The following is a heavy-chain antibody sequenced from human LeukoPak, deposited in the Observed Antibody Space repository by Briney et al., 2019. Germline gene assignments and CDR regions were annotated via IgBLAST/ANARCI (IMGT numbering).Heavy chain of an antibody. CDR1: GGSISSSSYY. V-gene: IGHV4-39*07. CDR2: IYYSGST. CDR3: ARRGWALWDYFDY. J-gene: IGHJ4*02. D-gene: IGHD3-16*01. Sequence: SETLSLTCTVSGGSISSSSYYWGWIRQPPGKGLEWIGSIYYSGSTYYNPSLKSRVTISVDTSKNQFSLKLSSVTAADTAVYYCARRGWALWDYFDYWGQGTLVTVSS.